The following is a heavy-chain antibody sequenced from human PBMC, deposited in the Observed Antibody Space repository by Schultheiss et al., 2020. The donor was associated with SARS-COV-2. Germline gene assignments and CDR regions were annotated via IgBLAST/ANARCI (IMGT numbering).Heavy chain of an antibody. J-gene: IGHJ4*02. CDR1: GGSINNYY. V-gene: IGHV4-4*07. CDR2: IYTSGST. D-gene: IGHD4-23*01. Sequence: SETLSLTCTVSGGSINNYYWSWIRQPAGKGLEWIGRIYTSGSTNYNPSLKSRVTISVDTSKNQFSLKLSSVTAADTAVYYCAREEHYGGNLDYWGQGTLVTVSS. CDR3: AREEHYGGNLDY.